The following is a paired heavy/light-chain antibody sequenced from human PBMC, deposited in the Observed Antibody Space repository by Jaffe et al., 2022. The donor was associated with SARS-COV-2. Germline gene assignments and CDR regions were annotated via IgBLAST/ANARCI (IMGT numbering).Heavy chain of an antibody. CDR2: IYPGDSDT. D-gene: IGHD3-16*01. J-gene: IGHJ4*02. CDR3: AARFYDNDKIVYKEY. CDR1: GYTFTSYW. V-gene: IGHV5-51*01. Sequence: EVQLVQSGVEVKKPGESLKISCKASGYTFTSYWIGWVRHMPGKGLEWMGIIYPGDSDTRYSPSFQGQVTISADKSINTAYLQWSSLKASDTAMYYCAARFYDNDKIVYKEYWGQGTLVTVSS.
Light chain of an antibody. CDR2: WAS. CDR3: QQYYTPPWT. CDR1: QSVLYSSNNKNY. J-gene: IGKJ1*01. V-gene: IGKV4-1*01. Sequence: DIVMTQSPDSLAVSLGERATINCKSSQSVLYSSNNKNYLGWYQQKPGQPPKLLIYWASTRESGVPDRFSGSGSGTDFTLTISSLQAEDVAVYYCQQYYTPPWTFGQGTKVEIK.